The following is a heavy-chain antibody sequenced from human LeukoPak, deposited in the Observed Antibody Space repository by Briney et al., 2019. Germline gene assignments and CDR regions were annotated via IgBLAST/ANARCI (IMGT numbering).Heavy chain of an antibody. D-gene: IGHD5-18*01. Sequence: TGGSLRLSCAASGFTFSSYSMNWVREAPGEGVEWVSYISSRSSQIYYADSVEGRFTISRENAKNSLYLQKHSVRGGDTAVYYCARDRPGYSYGLLFDYWGEGTLVTVSP. CDR3: ARDRPGYSYGLLFDY. CDR1: GFTFSSYS. V-gene: IGHV3-21*05. CDR2: ISSRSSQI. J-gene: IGHJ4*02.